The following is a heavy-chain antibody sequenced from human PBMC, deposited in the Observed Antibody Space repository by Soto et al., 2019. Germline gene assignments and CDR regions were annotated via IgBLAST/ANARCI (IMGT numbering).Heavy chain of an antibody. CDR2: ISGRGDTT. CDR1: GFTFSNSA. CDR3: AKDWLLGA. Sequence: EGQLLESGGGLVQPGGSLRLSCAASGFTFSNSAMNWVRQTPGKGLEWVSAISGRGDTTYYVDSVKGRFTISRDNSKNTLSLQMNSLSAEHTAVYYCAKDWLLGAWGQGTLVTVSS. V-gene: IGHV3-23*01. J-gene: IGHJ5*02. D-gene: IGHD3-16*01.